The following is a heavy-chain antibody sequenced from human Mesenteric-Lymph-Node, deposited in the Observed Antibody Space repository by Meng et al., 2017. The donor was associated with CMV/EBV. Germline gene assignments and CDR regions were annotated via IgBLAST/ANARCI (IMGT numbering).Heavy chain of an antibody. J-gene: IGHJ4*02. CDR1: TFPHYG. V-gene: IGHV1-18*01. D-gene: IGHD3-9*01. CDR3: ARSHYDIFTGFYNICDY. CDR2: ISSHNGNT. Sequence: TFPHYGVSWVRQAPGQGLEWMGWISSHNGNTKYPQKLQGRVTMTTDTSTSTAYMELRSLRSDDTAVYYCARSHYDIFTGFYNICDYWGQGTLVTVSS.